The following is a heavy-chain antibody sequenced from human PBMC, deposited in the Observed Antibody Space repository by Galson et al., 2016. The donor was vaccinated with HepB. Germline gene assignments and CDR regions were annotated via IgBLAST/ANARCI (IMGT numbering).Heavy chain of an antibody. J-gene: IGHJ6*02. V-gene: IGHV4-59*01. Sequence: SETLSLTCTVSGGSISSYYWSWIRQPPGKGLEWIGYMYYSGSTNCNPSLKSRVTISVDTSKNQFSLKLNSVTAADPAVYSCARDGIRGANEQGYYYYYGMDVWAQGTTVTVSS. CDR2: MYYSGST. CDR3: ARDGIRGANEQGYYYYYGMDV. D-gene: IGHD3-10*01. CDR1: GGSISSYY.